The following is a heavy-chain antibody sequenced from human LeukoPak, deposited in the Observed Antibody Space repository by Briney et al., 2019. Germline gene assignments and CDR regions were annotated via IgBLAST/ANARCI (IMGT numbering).Heavy chain of an antibody. J-gene: IGHJ6*04. CDR2: IYYSGST. V-gene: IGHV4-30-4*01. Sequence: PSQTLSLTCTVSGGSISSGDYYWSWIRQPPGKGLEWTGYIYYSGSTYYNPSLKSRVTISVDTSKNQFSLKLSSVTAADTAVYYCARDPYYYGSGSYYIGPVGMDVWGKGTTVTVSS. CDR1: GGSISSGDYY. D-gene: IGHD3-10*01. CDR3: ARDPYYYGSGSYYIGPVGMDV.